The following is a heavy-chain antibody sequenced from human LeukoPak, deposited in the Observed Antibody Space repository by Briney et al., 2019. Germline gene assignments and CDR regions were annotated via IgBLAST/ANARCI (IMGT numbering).Heavy chain of an antibody. V-gene: IGHV4-34*01. CDR2: INHSGST. D-gene: IGHD6-13*01. CDR3: ARDHSIAAAGTYYYYYYYMDV. Sequence: SETLSLTCAVYGGSFSGYYWSWIRQPPGKGLEWIGEINHSGSTNYNPSLKSRVTISVDTSKNQFPLKLSSVTAADTAVYYCARDHSIAAAGTYYYYYYYMDVWGKGTTVTVSS. J-gene: IGHJ6*03. CDR1: GGSFSGYY.